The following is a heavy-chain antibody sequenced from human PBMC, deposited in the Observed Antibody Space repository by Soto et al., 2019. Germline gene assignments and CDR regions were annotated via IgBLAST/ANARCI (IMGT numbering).Heavy chain of an antibody. CDR3: EGHSIADRYYYNGLDL. Sequence: PSETLSLTCTVSGGSVSISHYYWTWIRQPPGKELEWMGYIYHTGSTNYNPSLKSRVTISVDTSKNQFSLKLSSVTAADTAVYYCEGHSIADRYYYNGLDLWGQGTTVTVSS. D-gene: IGHD6-6*01. J-gene: IGHJ6*02. CDR1: GGSVSISHYY. V-gene: IGHV4-61*01. CDR2: IYHTGST.